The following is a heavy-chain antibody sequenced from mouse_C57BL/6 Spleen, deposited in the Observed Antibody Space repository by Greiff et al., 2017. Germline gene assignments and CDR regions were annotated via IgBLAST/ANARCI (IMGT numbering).Heavy chain of an antibody. CDR2: IWSGGST. CDR1: GFSLTSYG. Sequence: QVQLKQSGPGLVQPSQSLSITCTVSGFSLTSYGVHWVRQSPGKGLEWLGVIWSGGSTDYNAAFISRLSISKDNSKNQVFFKMNSPQADDTAIYYCARDTTVVATPYAMDYWGQGTSVTVSS. J-gene: IGHJ4*01. V-gene: IGHV2-2*01. D-gene: IGHD1-1*01. CDR3: ARDTTVVATPYAMDY.